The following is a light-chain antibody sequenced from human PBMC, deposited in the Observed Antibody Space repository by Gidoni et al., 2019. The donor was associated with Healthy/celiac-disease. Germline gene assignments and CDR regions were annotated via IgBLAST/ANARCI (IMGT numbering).Light chain of an antibody. CDR3: QQNYSTPH. V-gene: IGKV1-39*01. J-gene: IGKJ4*01. CDR2: AAS. CDR1: QSISSY. Sequence: DIQITQSPSSLSASVGDRVTITCRESQSISSYLNWYQQKPGEAPKLLIYAASSVHSRVPSRCSGSGSGTDFTIIISSLQPEYFVTYYCQQNYSTPHFGGGTKVEIK.